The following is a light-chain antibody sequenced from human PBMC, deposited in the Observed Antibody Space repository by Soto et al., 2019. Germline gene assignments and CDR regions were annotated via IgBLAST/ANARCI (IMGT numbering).Light chain of an antibody. CDR2: GAS. V-gene: IGKV3-20*01. CDR3: QQYGSSPRYT. Sequence: EIVLTQSPGTLSLSPGERATLSCRASQSVSSSYLAWYQQNPGQAPRLLIYGASSRATGIPDRFSGSGSGTDFTLTISRLEPEDFAVYYCQQYGSSPRYTVGQGTKLEIK. J-gene: IGKJ2*01. CDR1: QSVSSSY.